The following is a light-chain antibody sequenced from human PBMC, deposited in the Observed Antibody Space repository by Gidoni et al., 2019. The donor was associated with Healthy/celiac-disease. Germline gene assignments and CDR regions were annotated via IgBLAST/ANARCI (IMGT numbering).Light chain of an antibody. V-gene: IGKV1-5*03. CDR2: KAS. CDR3: QQYNSYPWT. J-gene: IGKJ1*01. Sequence: DIQMTQSPSTLSASVGDRVTITCRASQSISSWLAWYQQKPGKAPKLLIYKASSLESGVPSRFSGSGSGTEFTFTISSLQPDDFATYYCQQYNSYPWTFGQXTKVEIK. CDR1: QSISSW.